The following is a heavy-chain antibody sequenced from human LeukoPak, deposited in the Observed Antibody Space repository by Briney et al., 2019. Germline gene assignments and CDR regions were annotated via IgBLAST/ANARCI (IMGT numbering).Heavy chain of an antibody. CDR2: ISYDGSDK. V-gene: IGHV3-30*18. Sequence: VGSLRLSRAASGFTFSDYGMRWVRPTPGEGAGRVAVISYDGSDKYYADSVKGRFTISRENSKNTLYLKMNSLRAEETVVYYGGKDLSKSWCYFDYWGQGTLVTVSS. J-gene: IGHJ4*02. CDR1: GFTFSDYG. CDR3: GKDLSKSWCYFDY. D-gene: IGHD6-13*01.